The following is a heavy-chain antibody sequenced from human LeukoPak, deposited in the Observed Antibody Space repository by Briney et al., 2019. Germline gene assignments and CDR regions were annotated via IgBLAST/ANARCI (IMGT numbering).Heavy chain of an antibody. CDR1: GYTFTGYY. J-gene: IGHJ5*02. D-gene: IGHD6-13*01. CDR3: ARDHPGGEQQLGWFDP. V-gene: IGHV1-2*02. CDR2: INPNSGGT. Sequence: ASVKVSCKASGYTFTGYYMHWVRQAPGQGLEWMGWINPNSGGTNYAQKFQGRVTMTRDTSISTAYMELSRLRSNDTAVYYCARDHPGGEQQLGWFDPWGQGTLVTVSS.